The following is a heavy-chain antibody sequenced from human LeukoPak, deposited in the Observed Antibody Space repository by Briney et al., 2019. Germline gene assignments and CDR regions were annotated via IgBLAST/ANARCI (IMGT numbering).Heavy chain of an antibody. D-gene: IGHD6-13*01. V-gene: IGHV3-23*01. Sequence: HPGRSLRLSCAASGFTFDDHAMPWVRQGPGKGLEWVSAISGSGGSTYYADSVKGRFTISRDNSKNTLYLQMNSLRAEDTAVYYCAKESGIAAAGTYFDYWGQGTLVTVSS. CDR2: ISGSGGST. CDR1: GFTFDDHA. CDR3: AKESGIAAAGTYFDY. J-gene: IGHJ4*02.